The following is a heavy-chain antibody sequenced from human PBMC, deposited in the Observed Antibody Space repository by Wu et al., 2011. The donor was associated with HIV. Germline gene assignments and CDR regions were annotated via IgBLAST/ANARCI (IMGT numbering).Heavy chain of an antibody. D-gene: IGHD2/OR15-2a*01. CDR3: ATDPTIVGEG. CDR2: IIPMFGTA. Sequence: QVHLVQSGPEVKKPGSSVKVSCKASGGTFSSYGISWVRQAPGQGLEWMGGIIPMFGTANYAQNFQSRLTLTADKSTSTAYMELSSLRSEDTAVYYCATDPTIVGEGWGQGTRVTVSS. V-gene: IGHV1-69*14. CDR1: GGTFSSYG. J-gene: IGHJ1*01.